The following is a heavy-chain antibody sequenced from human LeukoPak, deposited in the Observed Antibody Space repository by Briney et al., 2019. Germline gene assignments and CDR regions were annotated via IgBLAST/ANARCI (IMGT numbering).Heavy chain of an antibody. Sequence: PSETLSLTCAVYGGSFSGYYWSWIRQPPGKGLEWIGEINHSGSTNYNPSLKSRVTISVDTSKNQFSLKLSSVTAADTAVYYCASLVTIAAAGTSRWWFDPWGQGTLVTVSS. CDR1: GGSFSGYY. CDR3: ASLVTIAAAGTSRWWFDP. V-gene: IGHV4-34*01. CDR2: INHSGST. D-gene: IGHD6-13*01. J-gene: IGHJ5*02.